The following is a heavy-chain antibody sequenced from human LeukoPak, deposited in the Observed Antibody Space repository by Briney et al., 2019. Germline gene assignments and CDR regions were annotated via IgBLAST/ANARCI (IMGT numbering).Heavy chain of an antibody. Sequence: PSETLSLTCAVYGGSFSGYYWSWIRQPPGKGLEWIGEINHSGSTNYNPSLKSRVTISVDSSKNQFSLKLSSVTAADTAVYCCARGWADYVDYFDYWGQGTLVTVSS. CDR1: GGSFSGYY. CDR3: ARGWADYVDYFDY. D-gene: IGHD3-10*02. V-gene: IGHV4-34*01. J-gene: IGHJ4*02. CDR2: INHSGST.